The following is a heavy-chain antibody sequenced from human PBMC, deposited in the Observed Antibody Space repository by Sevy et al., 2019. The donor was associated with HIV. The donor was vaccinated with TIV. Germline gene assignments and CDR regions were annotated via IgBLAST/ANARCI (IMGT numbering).Heavy chain of an antibody. CDR1: GFAFSTHA. CDR2: ISYDGTNK. Sequence: GGSLRLSCVASGFAFSTHAMHWVRQAPDKGLEWVAVISYDGTNKNYADSVKDRFTISIDNSKNTLYLQMNSLRADDTAVYYCAREFTRGDLHLDYWGQGTLVTVSS. J-gene: IGHJ4*02. CDR3: AREFTRGDLHLDY. V-gene: IGHV3-30-3*01. D-gene: IGHD3-10*01.